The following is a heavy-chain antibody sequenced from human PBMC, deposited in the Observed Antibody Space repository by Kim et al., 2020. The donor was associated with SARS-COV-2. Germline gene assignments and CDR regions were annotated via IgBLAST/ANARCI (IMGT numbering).Heavy chain of an antibody. Sequence: ADAVKGRFTNARDNAKNSLYLQMTSLRAEDTAVYYCARDPSIAVAGAPDYWGQGTLVTVSS. D-gene: IGHD6-19*01. CDR3: ARDPSIAVAGAPDY. V-gene: IGHV3-48*03. J-gene: IGHJ4*02.